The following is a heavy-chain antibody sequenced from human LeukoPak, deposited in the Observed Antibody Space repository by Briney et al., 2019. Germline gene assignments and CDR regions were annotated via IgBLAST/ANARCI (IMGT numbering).Heavy chain of an antibody. D-gene: IGHD4-17*01. CDR1: GGSISSGSYY. J-gene: IGHJ4*02. CDR3: ARTGSTVTMLYPFDH. Sequence: PSQTLPLTCSVSGGSISSGSYYWSWIRQPPGKGLEWIGYIYYSGSTNYNPSLKSRVSISVDTSKNQFSLKLSSVTAADTAVYHCARTGSTVTMLYPFDHWGQGTLVTVSS. V-gene: IGHV4-61*01. CDR2: IYYSGST.